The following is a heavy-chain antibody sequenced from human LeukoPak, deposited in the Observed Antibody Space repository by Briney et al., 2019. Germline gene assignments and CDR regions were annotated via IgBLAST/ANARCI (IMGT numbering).Heavy chain of an antibody. CDR3: ARAYAGGIFDS. CDR1: GGSFSGYY. J-gene: IGHJ4*02. V-gene: IGHV3-7*04. CDR2: IKEDGSEN. Sequence: PSETLSLTCAVYGGSFSGYYWSWVRQAPGKGLEWVANIKEDGSENHYVDSVRGRFTISRDNAKNSLYLQMNSLRAEDTAMYYCARAYAGGIFDSWGQGTLVTVSS. D-gene: IGHD3-16*01.